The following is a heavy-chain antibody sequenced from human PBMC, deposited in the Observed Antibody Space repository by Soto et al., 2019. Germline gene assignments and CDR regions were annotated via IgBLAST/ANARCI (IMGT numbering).Heavy chain of an antibody. V-gene: IGHV2-70*01. J-gene: IGHJ6*02. CDR3: ARVPEEERITMVRGVRRSAYYYYGMDV. D-gene: IGHD3-10*01. CDR2: IDWDDDK. CDR1: GFSLSTSGMC. Sequence: GSGPTLVNPTQTLTLTCTFSGFSLSTSGMCVSWIRQPPGKALEWLALIDWDDDKYYSTSLKTRLTISKDTSKNQVVLTMTNMDPVDTATYYCARVPEEERITMVRGVRRSAYYYYGMDVWGQGTTVTVSS.